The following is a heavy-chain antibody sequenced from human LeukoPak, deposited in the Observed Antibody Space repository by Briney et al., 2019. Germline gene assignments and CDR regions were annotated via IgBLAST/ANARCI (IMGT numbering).Heavy chain of an antibody. CDR1: GFTFSSYG. J-gene: IGHJ4*02. Sequence: PGGSLRLSCAASGFTFSSYGMHWVRQAPGKGLEWVALISYDGNNKYYADSVKGRFTISRDNSKNTLYLQMNSLTTEDTAVYYCAKGRPYYQQPGDYFDYWGQGTLVTVSS. V-gene: IGHV3-30*18. CDR2: ISYDGNNK. D-gene: IGHD3-10*01. CDR3: AKGRPYYQQPGDYFDY.